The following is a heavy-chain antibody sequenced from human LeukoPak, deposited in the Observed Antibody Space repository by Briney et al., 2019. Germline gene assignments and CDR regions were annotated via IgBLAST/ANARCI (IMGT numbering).Heavy chain of an antibody. V-gene: IGHV4-31*03. Sequence: PSETLSLTCTVSGTSISSGAYSWIWVRQHPGKGLEWIAYIYYSGNTYYNPSLKRRVTISVDTSKNQFSLKLSSVTAADTAVYYCARTITIFGALGYFDYWGKGTLVTVSS. CDR3: ARTITIFGALGYFDY. CDR2: IYYSGNT. J-gene: IGHJ4*02. CDR1: GTSISSGAYS. D-gene: IGHD3-3*01.